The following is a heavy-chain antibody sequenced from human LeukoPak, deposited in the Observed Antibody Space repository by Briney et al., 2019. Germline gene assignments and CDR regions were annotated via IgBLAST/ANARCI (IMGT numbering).Heavy chain of an antibody. CDR1: GFTFSRYA. V-gene: IGHV3-23*01. Sequence: GGSLRLSCAASGFTFSRYATSWVRRAPGKGLEWVSTISGTGGTTYYADSVKGRFTISRDNSKNTLYLQMNSLRAEDTAVYYCAKGDCTGGSCLPFDYWGQGTLVTVSS. D-gene: IGHD2-15*01. CDR3: AKGDCTGGSCLPFDY. J-gene: IGHJ4*02. CDR2: ISGTGGTT.